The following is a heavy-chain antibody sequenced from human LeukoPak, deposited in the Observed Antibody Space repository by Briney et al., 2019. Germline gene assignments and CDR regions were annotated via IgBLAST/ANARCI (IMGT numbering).Heavy chain of an antibody. CDR3: ARDWDY. Sequence: SETLSLNCSVSGDSISSYYWTWLRQFPGKGLEWIGDIYYSGSTTYNPSLKSRVTMSVDTSKNQFSLKLSSVTAADTAVYYCARDWDYWGQGTLVTVSS. CDR1: GDSISSYY. J-gene: IGHJ4*02. V-gene: IGHV4-59*01. CDR2: IYYSGST.